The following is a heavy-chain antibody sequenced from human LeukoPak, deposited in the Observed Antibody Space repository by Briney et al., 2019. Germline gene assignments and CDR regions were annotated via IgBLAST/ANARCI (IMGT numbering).Heavy chain of an antibody. CDR2: IIPIFGTA. Sequence: SVKVSCKASGGTFSSYAISWVRQAPGRGLEWMGGIIPIFGTANYAQKFQGRVTITADESTSTAYMELSSLRSEDTAVYYCARLGTRGDWFDPWGQGTLVTVSS. D-gene: IGHD2-8*01. CDR1: GGTFSSYA. V-gene: IGHV1-69*13. J-gene: IGHJ5*02. CDR3: ARLGTRGDWFDP.